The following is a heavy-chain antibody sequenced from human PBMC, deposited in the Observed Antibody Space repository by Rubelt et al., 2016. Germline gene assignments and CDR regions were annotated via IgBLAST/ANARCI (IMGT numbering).Heavy chain of an antibody. CDR3: TRDRRYFDL. CDR2: IYSDGTST. V-gene: IGHV3-74*01. Sequence: LQLQESGPGLVKPSETLSLTCTVSGGSISSTLYYWGWIRQPPGKGRVWVSRIYSDGTSTNYADSVKGRFTISRDNAKKTRYLQMNSLRVEDTAGYYCTRDRRYFDLWGRGTLVTVPS. CDR1: GGSISSTLYY. J-gene: IGHJ2*01.